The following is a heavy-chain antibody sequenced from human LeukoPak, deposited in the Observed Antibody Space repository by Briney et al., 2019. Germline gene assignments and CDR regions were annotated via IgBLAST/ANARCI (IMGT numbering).Heavy chain of an antibody. CDR1: GDSASSNSAA. CDR2: TYYRSKWYN. CDR3: AREGIAVAGIVFDAFDI. Sequence: SQTLSLTCAISGDSASSNSAAWNWIRQSPSRGLEWLGRTYYRSKWYNDYAVSVKSRITINPDTSKNQFSLQLNSVTPEDTAVYYCAREGIAVAGIVFDAFDIWGQGTMVTVSS. D-gene: IGHD6-19*01. V-gene: IGHV6-1*01. J-gene: IGHJ3*02.